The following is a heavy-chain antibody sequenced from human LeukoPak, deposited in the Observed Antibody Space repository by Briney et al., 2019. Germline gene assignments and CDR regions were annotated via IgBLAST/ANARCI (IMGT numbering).Heavy chain of an antibody. Sequence: ASVKVSCKASGYTFTSYDINWVRQATGQGLEWMGWMNPNSGNTGYAQKFQGRVTMTRNTSISTAYMELSSLRYEDTAVYYCARGPRTAYCSGGSCPASFFYYYYMDVWGKGTTVTISS. CDR2: MNPNSGNT. V-gene: IGHV1-8*01. D-gene: IGHD2-15*01. CDR3: ARGPRTAYCSGGSCPASFFYYYYMDV. J-gene: IGHJ6*03. CDR1: GYTFTSYD.